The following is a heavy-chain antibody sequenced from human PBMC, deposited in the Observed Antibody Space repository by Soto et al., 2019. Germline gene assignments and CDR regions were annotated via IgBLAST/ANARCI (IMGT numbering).Heavy chain of an antibody. D-gene: IGHD1-26*01. CDR1: GYTLPNFG. Sequence: ASVKVSCKASGYTLPNFGLSWRRQAPGQGLEWMGCISPYTANTNYAQKLQDRVTMTTDTSTSTAFLEPRSLRSDDTAVYYCARENSGRHHRHFDYWGQGTLVTVSS. CDR2: ISPYTANT. V-gene: IGHV1-18*01. J-gene: IGHJ4*02. CDR3: ARENSGRHHRHFDY.